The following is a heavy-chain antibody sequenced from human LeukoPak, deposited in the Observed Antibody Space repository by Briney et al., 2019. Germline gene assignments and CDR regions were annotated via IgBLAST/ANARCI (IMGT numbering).Heavy chain of an antibody. Sequence: PSETLSLTCALYGGSFSSYSWSWTWIRQTPEKGLEWIGEIIEKGNANYNPSLKSRVTISVDKSKNQLSLKLSSVTAADTAVYYCARQSGGNYVYFDYWGQGTQVTVSS. CDR2: IIEKGNA. D-gene: IGHD2-15*01. J-gene: IGHJ4*02. CDR3: ARQSGGNYVYFDY. V-gene: IGHV4-34*12. CDR1: GGSFSSYS.